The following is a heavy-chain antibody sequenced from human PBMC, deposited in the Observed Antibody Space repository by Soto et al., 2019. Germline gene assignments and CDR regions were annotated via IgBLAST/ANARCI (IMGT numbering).Heavy chain of an antibody. J-gene: IGHJ3*02. CDR2: IYYSGST. Sequence: SETLSLTCTVSGGSISSSSYYWGWIRQPPGKGLEWIGSIYYSGSTYYNPSLKSRVTISVDTSKNQFSLKLSSVTAADTAVYYCAVDTHRYCSGGSCYSYAFDIWAQRTTVTVSS. D-gene: IGHD2-15*01. CDR1: GGSISSSSYY. V-gene: IGHV4-39*01. CDR3: AVDTHRYCSGGSCYSYAFDI.